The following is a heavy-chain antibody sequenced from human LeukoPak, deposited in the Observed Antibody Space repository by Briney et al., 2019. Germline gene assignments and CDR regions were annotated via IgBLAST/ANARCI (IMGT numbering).Heavy chain of an antibody. J-gene: IGHJ6*02. CDR3: ARLGGNTRGLYYYYYGMDV. Sequence: SETLSLTCTVSGGSISSYYWSWIRQPAGKGLEWIGRIYTSGSTNYNPSLKSRVTMSVDTSKNQFSLKLSSVTAADTAVYYCARLGGNTRGLYYYYYGMDVWGQGTTVTVSS. D-gene: IGHD4-23*01. V-gene: IGHV4-4*07. CDR2: IYTSGST. CDR1: GGSISSYY.